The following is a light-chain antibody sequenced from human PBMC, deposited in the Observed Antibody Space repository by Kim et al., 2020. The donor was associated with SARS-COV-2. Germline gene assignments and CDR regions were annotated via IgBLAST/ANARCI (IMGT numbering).Light chain of an antibody. CDR1: SSNLGSNT. CDR3: ASWDDSLSGPV. Sequence: GQRVTISCSGGSSNLGSNTVSWYRQLPGTAPQLLIYINNQRPSGVPGRFSGSKSGTSASLAISGLQSEDEANYYYASWDDSLSGPVFGGGTQLTVL. J-gene: IGLJ3*02. CDR2: INN. V-gene: IGLV1-44*01.